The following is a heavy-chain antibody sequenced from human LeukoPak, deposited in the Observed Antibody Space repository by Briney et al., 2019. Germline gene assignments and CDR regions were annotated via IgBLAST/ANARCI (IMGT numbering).Heavy chain of an antibody. V-gene: IGHV1-69*04. CDR3: ARDQGDGYNYPYYFDY. CDR1: GGTFSSYA. J-gene: IGHJ4*02. Sequence: SVKVSCKASGGTFSSYAISWVRQAPGQGLEWMGRIIPILGIANYAQKFQGRVTITADKSTSTAYMELSSLRSEDTAVYYCARDQGDGYNYPYYFDYWGQGTLVTVSS. D-gene: IGHD5-12*01. CDR2: IIPILGIA.